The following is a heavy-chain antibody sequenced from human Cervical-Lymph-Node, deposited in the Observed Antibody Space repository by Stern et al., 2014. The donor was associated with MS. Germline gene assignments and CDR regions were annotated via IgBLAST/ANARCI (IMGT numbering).Heavy chain of an antibody. CDR2: IYYSGNT. V-gene: IGHV4-59*01. Sequence: QLQLQESGPGLVKPSETLSLTCTVSGASISGYYWSWIRQPPGKGLEWIGYIYYSGNTDYNPSLKSRVTISVDASKNQFLLKLSSMTAADTAMYYCARESYYSGWFDPWGQGTLVTVSS. D-gene: IGHD3-10*01. CDR1: GASISGYY. CDR3: ARESYYSGWFDP. J-gene: IGHJ5*02.